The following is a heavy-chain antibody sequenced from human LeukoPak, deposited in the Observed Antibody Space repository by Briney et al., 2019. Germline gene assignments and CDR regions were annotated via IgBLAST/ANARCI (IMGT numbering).Heavy chain of an antibody. Sequence: SETLSLTCTVSGGAINNYFWSWIRQPPGKGLEWIGFIFYRGTTKYSPSLRSRVTISLDTSKNQFSLKLSSVTAADTAVYYCARVHLSYCSSTSCPHRGFDYWGQGTLVTVSS. CDR3: ARVHLSYCSSTSCPHRGFDY. D-gene: IGHD2-2*01. CDR2: IFYRGTT. J-gene: IGHJ4*02. V-gene: IGHV4-59*12. CDR1: GGAINNYF.